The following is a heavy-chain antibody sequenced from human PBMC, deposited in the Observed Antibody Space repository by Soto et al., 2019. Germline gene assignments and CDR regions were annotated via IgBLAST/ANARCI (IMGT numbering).Heavy chain of an antibody. CDR1: GYTFSSYG. J-gene: IGHJ6*02. D-gene: IGHD2-2*01. CDR2: ISGYNGNT. Sequence: QVRLVQSAAEVKKPGASVKVSCKASGYTFSSYGISWVRQAPGQGLEWMGWISGYNGNTNFAQNLQGRVTMTTDTPTSTCFMERRSLSSDDTAVYYSAGIADCSMSTCSFPSSFHIRVFYDGYRMDVWSQGNTVTVT. CDR3: AGIADCSMSTCSFPSSFHIRVFYDGYRMDV. V-gene: IGHV1-18*01.